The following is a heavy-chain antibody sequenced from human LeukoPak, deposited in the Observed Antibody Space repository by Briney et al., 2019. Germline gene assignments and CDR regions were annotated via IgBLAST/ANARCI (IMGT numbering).Heavy chain of an antibody. V-gene: IGHV3-48*01. CDR1: GFTFSSYG. CDR3: AKDNIGQWLGGVLDY. D-gene: IGHD3-22*01. Sequence: PGGSLRLSCAPSGFTFSSYGMNWVRQAPGKGLEWVSYISSSSSTIYYADSVKGRFTISRDNAKNSLYLQMNSLRAEDTAVYYCAKDNIGQWLGGVLDYWGQGTLVTVSS. CDR2: ISSSSSTI. J-gene: IGHJ4*02.